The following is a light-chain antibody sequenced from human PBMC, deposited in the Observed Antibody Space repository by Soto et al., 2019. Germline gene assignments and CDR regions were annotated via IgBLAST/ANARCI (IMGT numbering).Light chain of an antibody. Sequence: QPVLTQSPSASASLGASVKLTCTLSSGHSDYAIAWHQQQPEKGPRYLMKLNSDGSHTKADGIPDRFSGSSSGAERYLTISSLQSEDEADYYCQTWDTGILFGGGTKLTVL. J-gene: IGLJ2*01. CDR1: SGHSDYA. CDR2: LNSDGSH. CDR3: QTWDTGIL. V-gene: IGLV4-69*01.